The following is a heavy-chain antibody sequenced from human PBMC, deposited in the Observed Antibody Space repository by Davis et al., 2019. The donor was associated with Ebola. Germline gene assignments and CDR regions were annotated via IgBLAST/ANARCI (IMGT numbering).Heavy chain of an antibody. Sequence: PGGSLRLSCAASGFTFSSSWMHWVRQAPGKGLVWVSLINNDGSITTYADSVKGRFTISRDNAKSTLYLQMNSLTAEDTAVYYCVRTTYGAPKYWGQGTLVTVSS. CDR1: GFTFSSSW. D-gene: IGHD4-17*01. CDR3: VRTTYGAPKY. V-gene: IGHV3-74*01. CDR2: INNDGSIT. J-gene: IGHJ4*02.